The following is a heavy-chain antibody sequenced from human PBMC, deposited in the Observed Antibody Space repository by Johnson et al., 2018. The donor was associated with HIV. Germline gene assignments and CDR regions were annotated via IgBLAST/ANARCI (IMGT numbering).Heavy chain of an antibody. CDR1: GFTFSSYA. V-gene: IGHV3-30*04. CDR2: ISYDGSNK. CDR3: ARGGQLLLWDAFDI. J-gene: IGHJ3*02. D-gene: IGHD2-2*01. Sequence: QVQLVESGGGVVQPGGSLRLSCAASGFTFSSYAMHWVRQAPGKGLEWVAVISYDGSNKYYADSVKGRFTISRDNSKNMLYLQMNSLRAEDTAVYYCARGGQLLLWDAFDIWGQGTMVIVSS.